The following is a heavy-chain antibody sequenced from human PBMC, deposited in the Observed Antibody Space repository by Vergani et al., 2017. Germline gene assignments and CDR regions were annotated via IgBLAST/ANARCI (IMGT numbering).Heavy chain of an antibody. V-gene: IGHV2-5*01. Sequence: QITLKESGPTLVKPTQTLTLPCTVSGFSVSSSGVGVAWIRQPPGKDLECLAIIYWNDDKRYSPSLMGRLTIAKDTSRNQVVLTMTNMDPVDTAMYYCAQILSKNGYNYDAFDIWGQGTMVIVSS. D-gene: IGHD5-24*01. CDR3: AQILSKNGYNYDAFDI. CDR2: IYWNDDK. CDR1: GFSVSSSGVG. J-gene: IGHJ3*02.